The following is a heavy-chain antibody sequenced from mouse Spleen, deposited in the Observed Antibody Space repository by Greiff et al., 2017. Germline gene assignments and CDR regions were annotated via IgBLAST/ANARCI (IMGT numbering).Heavy chain of an antibody. V-gene: IGHV2-2*01. Sequence: VQLVESGPGLVQPSQSLSITCTVSGFSLTSYGVHWVRQSPGKGLEWLGVIWSGGSTDYNAAFISRLSISKDNSKSQVFFKMNSLQADDTAIYYCARNYDGYYDYWGQGTTLTVSS. D-gene: IGHD2-3*01. J-gene: IGHJ2*01. CDR2: IWSGGST. CDR3: ARNYDGYYDY. CDR1: GFSLTSYG.